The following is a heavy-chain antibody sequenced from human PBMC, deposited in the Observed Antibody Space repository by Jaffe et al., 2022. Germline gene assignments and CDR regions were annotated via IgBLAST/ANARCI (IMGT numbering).Heavy chain of an antibody. CDR1: GFTFSSYA. J-gene: IGHJ3*02. V-gene: IGHV3-23*01. CDR2: ISGSGGST. Sequence: EVQLLESGGGLVQPGGSLRLSCAASGFTFSSYAMSWVRQAPGKGLEWVSAISGSGGSTYYADSVKGRFTISRDNSKNTLYLQMNSLRAEDTAVYYCAKDADWFREAPNDAFDIWGQGTMVTVSS. D-gene: IGHD3-10*01. CDR3: AKDADWFREAPNDAFDI.